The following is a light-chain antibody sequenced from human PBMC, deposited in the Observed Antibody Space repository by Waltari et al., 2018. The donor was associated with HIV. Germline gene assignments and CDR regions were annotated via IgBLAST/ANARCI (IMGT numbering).Light chain of an antibody. V-gene: IGLV1-44*01. Sequence: QSVLTQPPSASGTPGQRVTISCSGSTSNIGSNTVNWYQQLPGTAPKLLIYSSNQRPSGVPDRFSCSKSGTSASLAISGLQSEDEADYYCAAWGDSLKGYVFGTGTTVTVL. J-gene: IGLJ1*01. CDR2: SSN. CDR1: TSNIGSNT. CDR3: AAWGDSLKGYV.